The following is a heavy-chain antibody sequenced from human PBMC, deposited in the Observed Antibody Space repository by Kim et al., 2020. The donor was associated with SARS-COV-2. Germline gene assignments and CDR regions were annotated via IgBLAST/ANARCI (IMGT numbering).Heavy chain of an antibody. CDR1: GGSISSSNW. V-gene: IGHV4-4*02. CDR3: ARGQAEGYYFDY. Sequence: SETLSLTCAVSGGSISSSNWWSWVRQPPGKGLEWIGEIYHSGSTNYNPSLKSRVTISVGKSKNQFSLKLSSVTAADTAVYYCARGQAEGYYFDYWGQGTLVTVSS. CDR2: IYHSGST. D-gene: IGHD6-13*01. J-gene: IGHJ4*02.